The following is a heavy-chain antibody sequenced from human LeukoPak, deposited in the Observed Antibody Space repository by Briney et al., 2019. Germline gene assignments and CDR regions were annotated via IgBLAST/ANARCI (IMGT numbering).Heavy chain of an antibody. CDR3: ARASYSNSAYYYYYGMDV. J-gene: IGHJ6*02. D-gene: IGHD4-11*01. CDR2: INHSGST. CDR1: GGSFSGYY. Sequence: SETLSLTCAVYGGSFSGYYWSWIRQPPGKGLEWIGEINHSGSTNYNPSLKSRVTISVDRSKNQFSLKLSSVTAADTAVYYCARASYSNSAYYYYYGMDVWGQGTTVTVSS. V-gene: IGHV4-34*01.